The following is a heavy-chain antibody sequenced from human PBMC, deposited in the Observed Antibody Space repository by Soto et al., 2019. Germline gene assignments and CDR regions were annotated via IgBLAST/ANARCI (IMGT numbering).Heavy chain of an antibody. Sequence: SETLSLTCTVSSAPITKYYWGWVRQGPGRGLEWIGFTHHSGYIYYSGSTKYKPSLKSRVTMSVDTSKNQFSLKVSSATAADTAVYYCARHSNRNYGLYYFDYWGLGALVTVSS. J-gene: IGHJ4*02. CDR1: SAPITKYY. V-gene: IGHV4-59*08. CDR2: IYYSGST. D-gene: IGHD4-4*01. CDR3: ARHSNRNYGLYYFDY.